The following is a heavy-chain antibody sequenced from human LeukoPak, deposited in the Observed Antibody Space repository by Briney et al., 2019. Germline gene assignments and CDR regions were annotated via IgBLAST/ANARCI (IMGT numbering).Heavy chain of an antibody. D-gene: IGHD2-8*01. J-gene: IGHJ4*02. CDR3: ASFFCINGVCYYSDY. V-gene: IGHV7-4-1*02. CDR2: INTNTGNP. Sequence: ASVKVSCKASGYTFTSYAMGWVRQAPGHGLEWMGWINTNTGNPTYAQGFTGRFVFSLDTSVSTAYLQISSLEAEDTAVYYCASFFCINGVCYYSDYWGQGTLVTVSS. CDR1: GYTFTSYA.